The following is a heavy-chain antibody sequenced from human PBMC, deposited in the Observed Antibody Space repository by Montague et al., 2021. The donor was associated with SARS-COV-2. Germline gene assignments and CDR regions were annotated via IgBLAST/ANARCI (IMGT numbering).Heavy chain of an antibody. J-gene: IGHJ4*02. CDR1: GDSVGSNTAA. Sequence: CAISGDSVGSNTAAWNWNRQSPSGGLEWLGRTNYRSKWTSDYAPSVEGRISIEPDTSKNQFFLHLRSVTPEDTGVYYCVRDTGSAQAGFDAWGQGTLVTVST. CDR3: VRDTGSAQAGFDA. CDR2: TNYRSKWTS. V-gene: IGHV6-1*01. D-gene: IGHD4-17*01.